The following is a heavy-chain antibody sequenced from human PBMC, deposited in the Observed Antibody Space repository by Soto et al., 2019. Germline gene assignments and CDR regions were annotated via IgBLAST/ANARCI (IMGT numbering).Heavy chain of an antibody. Sequence: GGSLRLSCAASGFIFSNYAMHWVRRAPGKGLEWVGLISYDGSNKYYADSMKGRFTISRDNAKDTLFLQMNSLRPEDTAVYHCAKEVGDRSAYYYDPNLFDPWGQGTLVTVSS. J-gene: IGHJ5*02. CDR2: ISYDGSNK. CDR3: AKEVGDRSAYYYDPNLFDP. CDR1: GFIFSNYA. V-gene: IGHV3-30*18. D-gene: IGHD3-22*01.